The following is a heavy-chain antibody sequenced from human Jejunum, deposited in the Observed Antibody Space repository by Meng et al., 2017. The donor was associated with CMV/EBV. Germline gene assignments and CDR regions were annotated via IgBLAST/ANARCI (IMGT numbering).Heavy chain of an antibody. CDR1: GGSSSDYY. V-gene: IGHV4-59*01. Sequence: CTVSGGSSSDYYWTWIRQSPGKGLEWIGYIYDSGSTNYNPSLKSRVTISVDTSKNQFSLKLSSVTAADTAVYYCARGHWLVYYFDYWGQGTLVTVSS. D-gene: IGHD6-19*01. CDR3: ARGHWLVYYFDY. J-gene: IGHJ4*02. CDR2: IYDSGST.